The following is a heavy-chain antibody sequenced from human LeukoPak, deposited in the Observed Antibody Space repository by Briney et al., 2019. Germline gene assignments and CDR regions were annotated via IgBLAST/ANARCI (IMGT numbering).Heavy chain of an antibody. CDR3: ARDLLPGIAVAGTVY. CDR1: GGTFSSYA. J-gene: IGHJ4*02. D-gene: IGHD6-19*01. Sequence: GASVKVSCKASGGTFSSYAISWVRQAPGQGLEWMGGISAYNGNTNYAQKLQGRVTMTTDTSTSTAYMELRSLRSDDTAVYYCARDLLPGIAVAGTVYWGQGTLVTVSS. V-gene: IGHV1-18*01. CDR2: ISAYNGNT.